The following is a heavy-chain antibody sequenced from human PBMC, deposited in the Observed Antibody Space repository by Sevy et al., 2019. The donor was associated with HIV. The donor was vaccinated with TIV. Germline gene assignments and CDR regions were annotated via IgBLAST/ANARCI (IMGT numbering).Heavy chain of an antibody. Sequence: GGSLRLSCAGSGFTFSTYAMHWVRQTPGRGLEWVSTISYDGFNKYYRDSVKDRFAISRDNSKNTQYLQMNSLRVEDTAVYYCVIPFSGGGGGYWGQGTLVTVSS. J-gene: IGHJ4*02. CDR2: ISYDGFNK. D-gene: IGHD2-21*01. CDR3: VIPFSGGGGGY. V-gene: IGHV3-30*09. CDR1: GFTFSTYA.